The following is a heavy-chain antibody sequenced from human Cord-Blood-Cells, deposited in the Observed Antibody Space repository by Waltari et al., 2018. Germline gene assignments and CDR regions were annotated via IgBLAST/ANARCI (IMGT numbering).Heavy chain of an antibody. D-gene: IGHD7-27*01. V-gene: IGHV4-34*01. CDR2: INHSEST. J-gene: IGHJ3*02. CDR1: GGSFSGYY. Sequence: QVQLQQWGAGLLKPSETLSLTCAVYGGSFSGYYWSWIRQPPGKGLEGIGEINHSESTNYNPTLKSRVTISVDTSKNQFSLKLSSVTAADTAVYYCASRLQLTGDLDAFDIWGQGTMVTVSS. CDR3: ASRLQLTGDLDAFDI.